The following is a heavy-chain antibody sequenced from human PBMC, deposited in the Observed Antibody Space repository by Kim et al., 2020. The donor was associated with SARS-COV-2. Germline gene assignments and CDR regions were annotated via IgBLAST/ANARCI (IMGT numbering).Heavy chain of an antibody. Sequence: NKDHADAVECQLNISGDNSKNTLYLKMNSLRAEDTAVYYCASLSITIFPDYWGQGTLVTVSS. CDR3: ASLSITIFPDY. D-gene: IGHD3-9*01. CDR2: NK. V-gene: IGHV3-30*01. J-gene: IGHJ4*02.